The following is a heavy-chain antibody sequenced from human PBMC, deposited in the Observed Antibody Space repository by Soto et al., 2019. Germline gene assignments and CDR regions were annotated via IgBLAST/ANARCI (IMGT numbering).Heavy chain of an antibody. Sequence: EVQLVESGGGLIQPGGSLRLSCAVSGFTVSNNYMSWVRQAPGKGLEGVSVIYSGGYTAYGDSVKGRFTISRDNSKNNLILQRNSRRAADRAVFFGGPPGGGGGYWGQGTLVTVSS. CDR1: GFTVSNNY. V-gene: IGHV3-53*01. J-gene: IGHJ4*02. CDR2: IYSGGYT. CDR3: GPPGGGGGY. D-gene: IGHD3-10*01.